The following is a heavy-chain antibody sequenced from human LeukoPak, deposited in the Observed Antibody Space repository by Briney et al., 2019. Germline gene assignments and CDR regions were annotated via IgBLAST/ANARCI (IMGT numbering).Heavy chain of an antibody. J-gene: IGHJ4*02. D-gene: IGHD3-22*01. CDR3: AKFSVGYDSSGYYPRFDY. CDR1: GFTFSSYG. V-gene: IGHV3-30*18. CDR2: ISYDGSNK. Sequence: GGSLRLSCAASGFTFSSYGMHWVRQAPGKGLEWVAVISYDGSNKYYADSVKGRFTISRDNSKNTLYLQMNSLRAEDTAVYYCAKFSVGYDSSGYYPRFDYWGQGTLVTVSS.